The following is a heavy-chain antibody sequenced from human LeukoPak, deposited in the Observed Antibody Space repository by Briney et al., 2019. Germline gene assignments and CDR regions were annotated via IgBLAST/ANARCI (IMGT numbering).Heavy chain of an antibody. V-gene: IGHV3-23*01. CDR3: AKDPDPTDAFDI. CDR1: GFTFSSYA. Sequence: GGSLRLSCAASGFTFSSYAMSWVRQAPGKGLEWVSIISGSDDVTYYADSVKGRFTISRDNSKNTLYLQMNSLRAEDTAVYYCAKDPDPTDAFDIWGQGTMVTVSS. J-gene: IGHJ3*02. CDR2: ISGSDDVT.